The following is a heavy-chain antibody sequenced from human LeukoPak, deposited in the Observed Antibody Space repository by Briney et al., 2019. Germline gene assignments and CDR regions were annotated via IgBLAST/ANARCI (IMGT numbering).Heavy chain of an antibody. CDR2: ISYDGSNE. Sequence: GGSLRLSCAASGFTFSSYVMHWVRQAPGKGLEWVAIISYDGSNEYYADSVKGRFTISRDNSKNTLYLQMSSLRAEDTAVYYCAKDDGGSYYIYYYYMDVWGKGTTVTISS. J-gene: IGHJ6*03. CDR3: AKDDGGSYYIYYYYMDV. V-gene: IGHV3-30*04. CDR1: GFTFSSYV. D-gene: IGHD1-26*01.